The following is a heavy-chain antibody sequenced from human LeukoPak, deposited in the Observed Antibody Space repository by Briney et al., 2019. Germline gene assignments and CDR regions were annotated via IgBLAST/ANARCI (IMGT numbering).Heavy chain of an antibody. J-gene: IGHJ4*02. CDR3: ASFTVTTGMDY. Sequence: SETLSLTCTVSGYFISSGYYWGWIRQPPGKGLEWIGSIYHSGSTYYNPSLKSRVTISVDTSKNQFSLKLSSVTAADTAVYYCASFTVTTGMDYWGQGTLVTVSS. CDR2: IYHSGST. D-gene: IGHD4-17*01. CDR1: GYFISSGYY. V-gene: IGHV4-38-2*02.